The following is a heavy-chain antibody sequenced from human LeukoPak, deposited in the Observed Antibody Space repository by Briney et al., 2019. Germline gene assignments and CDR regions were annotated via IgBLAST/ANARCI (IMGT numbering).Heavy chain of an antibody. J-gene: IGHJ4*02. Sequence: ASVKVSCMASGGTFSSYAISWVRQAPGQGLEWMGGIIPIFGTANYAQKFQGRVTITTDESTSTAYMELSSLRSEDTAVYYCARAGDYVWGSYRTAFDYWGQGTLVTVSS. CDR1: GGTFSSYA. V-gene: IGHV1-69*05. CDR2: IIPIFGTA. CDR3: ARAGDYVWGSYRTAFDY. D-gene: IGHD3-16*02.